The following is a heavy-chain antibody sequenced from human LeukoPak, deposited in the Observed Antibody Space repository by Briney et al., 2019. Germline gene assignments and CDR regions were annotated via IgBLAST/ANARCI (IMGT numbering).Heavy chain of an antibody. V-gene: IGHV3-21*01. Sequence: GGSLRLSCAASGFTFSSYSMNRVRRAPGKGLEWVSSISSSSSYIYYADSVKGRFTISRDNAKNSLYLQMNSLRAEDTAVYYCARLTWPFDDDVSQTGFEYWGQGTLVTVST. CDR1: GFTFSSYS. CDR3: ARLTWPFDDDVSQTGFEY. CDR2: ISSSSSYI. J-gene: IGHJ4*02. D-gene: IGHD3-9*01.